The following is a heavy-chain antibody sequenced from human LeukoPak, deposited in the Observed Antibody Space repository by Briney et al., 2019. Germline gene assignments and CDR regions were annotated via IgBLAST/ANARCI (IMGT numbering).Heavy chain of an antibody. CDR3: ERGIGSSWLGNAFDI. J-gene: IGHJ3*02. D-gene: IGHD6-13*01. CDR2: MNPNSGNT. V-gene: IGHV1-8*01. Sequence: ASVKVSCKASGYTFTSYDINWVRQATGQGLEWMGWMNPNSGNTGYAQKFQGRVTMTRNTSISTAYMELSSLRSEDTAVYYCERGIGSSWLGNAFDIWGQGTMVTVSS. CDR1: GYTFTSYD.